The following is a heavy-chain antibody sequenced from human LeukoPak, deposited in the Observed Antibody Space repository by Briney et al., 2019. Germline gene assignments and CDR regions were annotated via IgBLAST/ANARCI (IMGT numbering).Heavy chain of an antibody. V-gene: IGHV4-39*07. CDR1: GGSISSSSYY. CDR2: IYYSGST. CDR3: ASAYSSSWYDGAEWFDP. Sequence: SETLSLTCTVSGGSISSSSYYWGWIRQPPGKGLEWIGSIYYSGSTYYNPSLKSRVTISVDTSKNQFSLRLSSVTAADTAVYYCASAYSSSWYDGAEWFDPWGQGTLVTVSS. J-gene: IGHJ5*02. D-gene: IGHD6-13*01.